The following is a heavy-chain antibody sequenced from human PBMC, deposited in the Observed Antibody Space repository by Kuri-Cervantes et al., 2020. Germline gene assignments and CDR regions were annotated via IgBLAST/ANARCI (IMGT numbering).Heavy chain of an antibody. CDR1: GFTFSNAW. D-gene: IGHD3-22*01. CDR2: IKSKTDGGTT. J-gene: IGHJ2*01. Sequence: GESLKISCAASGFTFSNAWMSWVRQAPGKGLEWVGRIKSKTDGGTTDYAAPVKGRFTISRDDSKNTLYLQMNSLKTEDTAVYYCTTTYYYDSSGYYYDWYFDLWGRGTLVTSPQ. V-gene: IGHV3-15*01. CDR3: TTTYYYDSSGYYYDWYFDL.